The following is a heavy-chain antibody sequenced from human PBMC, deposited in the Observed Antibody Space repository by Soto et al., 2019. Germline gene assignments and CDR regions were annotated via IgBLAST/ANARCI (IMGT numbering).Heavy chain of an antibody. J-gene: IGHJ5*02. CDR1: GGSISSYY. D-gene: IGHD4-17*01. CDR3: ARHNDYGDFAYNWLDP. V-gene: IGHV4-59*08. Sequence: QVQLQESGPGLVKPSETLSLTCTVSGGSISSYYWSWIRQPPGKGLEWIGYIYYSGSTNYNPSLKGRVTISVDTSKNQFTLKLSSVTAADTAVYYCARHNDYGDFAYNWLDPWGQGTLVTVSS. CDR2: IYYSGST.